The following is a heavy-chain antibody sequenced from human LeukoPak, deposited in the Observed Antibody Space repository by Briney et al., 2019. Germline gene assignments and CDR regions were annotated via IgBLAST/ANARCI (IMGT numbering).Heavy chain of an antibody. J-gene: IGHJ4*02. CDR1: GFTFSSYG. Sequence: GGSLRLSCAASGFTFSSYGVHWVRQAPGKGLEWVAVISYDGRNKYYGDSVKGRFTISRDNSKNTLYLQMNSLRAEDTAVYYCARASRGYNYLGLGYWGQGTLVTVSS. V-gene: IGHV3-30*03. CDR2: ISYDGRNK. CDR3: ARASRGYNYLGLGY. D-gene: IGHD5-18*01.